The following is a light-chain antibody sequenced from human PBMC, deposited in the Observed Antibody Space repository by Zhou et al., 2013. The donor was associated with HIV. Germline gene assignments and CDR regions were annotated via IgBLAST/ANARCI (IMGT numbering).Light chain of an antibody. J-gene: IGKJ1*01. CDR2: DVS. CDR1: QSVNNNY. V-gene: IGKV3D-20*02. CDR3: QQRRTRT. Sequence: IMLTQSPGTLSLSPGDRATLSCRAGQSVNNNYLAWYQQKPGQAPRLLIYDVSNRATGIPARFSGSGSGADFTLTISSLEPEDFAVYYCQQRRTRTFGQGTKVEIK.